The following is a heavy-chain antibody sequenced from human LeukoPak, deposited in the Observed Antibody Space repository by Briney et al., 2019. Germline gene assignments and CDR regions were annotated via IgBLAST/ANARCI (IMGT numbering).Heavy chain of an antibody. CDR2: IRQDGSQK. D-gene: IGHD4-17*01. J-gene: IGHJ4*02. Sequence: HPGGSLRLSCAASGFTLNNYAMSWVRQAPGKGLEWVATIRQDGSQKYYVDSVKGRFTISRDNAKNSLYLQMNSLRAEDTAVYYCARESGSVTSEVDFDYWGQGTLVTVSS. V-gene: IGHV3-7*01. CDR3: ARESGSVTSEVDFDY. CDR1: GFTLNNYA.